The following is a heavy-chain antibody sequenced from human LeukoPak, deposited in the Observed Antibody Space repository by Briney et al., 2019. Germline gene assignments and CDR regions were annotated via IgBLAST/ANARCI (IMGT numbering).Heavy chain of an antibody. CDR3: AKVLTGSQDY. CDR2: IGGGGENT. CDR1: GFTFNSYA. D-gene: IGHD1-14*01. V-gene: IGHV3-23*01. J-gene: IGHJ4*02. Sequence: GASLRLSCAASGFTFNSYALSWVRQAPGKGLEWVSTIGGGGENTYYADSVKGRFTISRDSSKNTVYLHMKSLRAEDTAVYFCAKVLTGSQDYWGQGTLVTVTP.